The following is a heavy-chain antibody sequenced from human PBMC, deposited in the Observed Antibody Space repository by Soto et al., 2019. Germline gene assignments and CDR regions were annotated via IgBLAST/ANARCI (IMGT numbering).Heavy chain of an antibody. Sequence: GSLRLSCAASGFTFSSYGMHWVRQAPGKGLEWVAVIWYDGSNKYYADSVKGRFTISRDNSKNTLYLQMNSLRAEDTAVYYCARGNLWSGYYQLVSWFDPWGQGTLVTVAS. V-gene: IGHV3-33*01. CDR1: GFTFSSYG. CDR3: ARGNLWSGYYQLVSWFDP. CDR2: IWYDGSNK. J-gene: IGHJ5*02. D-gene: IGHD3-3*01.